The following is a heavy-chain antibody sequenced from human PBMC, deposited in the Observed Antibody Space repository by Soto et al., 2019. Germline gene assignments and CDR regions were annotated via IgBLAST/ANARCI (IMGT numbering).Heavy chain of an antibody. CDR1: GYTFTSYG. J-gene: IGHJ4*02. CDR3: AKGERRDGYNYDY. D-gene: IGHD5-12*01. CDR2: INPGNGNT. V-gene: IGHV1-3*01. Sequence: ASVKVSCKASGYTFTSYGINWVRQAPGRGLEWMGWINPGNGNTKYSQQFQGRVIIDRDTSASTAYMELSSLRPEDTAVYYCAKGERRDGYNYDYWGQGTLVTVSS.